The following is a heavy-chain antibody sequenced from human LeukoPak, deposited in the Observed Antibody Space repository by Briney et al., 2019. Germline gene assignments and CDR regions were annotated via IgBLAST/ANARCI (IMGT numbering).Heavy chain of an antibody. CDR3: ARDFRRLRGYFDY. D-gene: IGHD3-3*01. V-gene: IGHV3-11*01. CDR2: ISSSGSTI. Sequence: KPGGSLRLSCAASGFTFSDYYMSWIRQAPGKGLEWVSYISSSGSTIYYADSVKGRFTISRDNDKNSLYLQMNSLRAEDTAVYYCARDFRRLRGYFDYWGQGTLVTVSS. J-gene: IGHJ4*02. CDR1: GFTFSDYY.